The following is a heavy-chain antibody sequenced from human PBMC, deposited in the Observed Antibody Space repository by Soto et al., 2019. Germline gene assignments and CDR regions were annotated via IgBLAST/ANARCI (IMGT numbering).Heavy chain of an antibody. D-gene: IGHD1-26*01. V-gene: IGHV1-3*01. CDR3: ARVGWELLGYYYYVMDV. CDR1: GYTFTSYA. Sequence: QVQLVQSGAEVKKPGASVKVSCKASGYTFTSYALHWVRQAPGQRLEWMGWINAGNGNTKYSQKFQGRVTITRDTSASTAYMELSSLRSEDTAVYYCARVGWELLGYYYYVMDVWGQGTTVTVSS. CDR2: INAGNGNT. J-gene: IGHJ6*02.